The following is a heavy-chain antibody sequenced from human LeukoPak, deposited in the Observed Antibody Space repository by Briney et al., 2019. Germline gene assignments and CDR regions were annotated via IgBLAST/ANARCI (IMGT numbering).Heavy chain of an antibody. CDR3: ARDRAWNYFDY. CDR1: GFTFSNYA. J-gene: IGHJ4*02. Sequence: GGSLRLSCAASGFTFSNYAMHWVRQAPGKGLEWVAIISNDGSRKYYAHSVEGRFTISRDNSKNTLYLQMDSLRAEDTAVYYCARDRAWNYFDYWGQGTLVTVSS. V-gene: IGHV3-30*04. D-gene: IGHD3-3*01. CDR2: ISNDGSRK.